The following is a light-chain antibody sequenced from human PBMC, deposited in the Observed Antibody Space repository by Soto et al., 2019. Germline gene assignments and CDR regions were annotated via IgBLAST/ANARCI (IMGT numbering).Light chain of an antibody. CDR3: QQYHSGPIT. J-gene: IGKJ5*01. V-gene: IGKV4-1*01. CDR1: QSVLSSSNNKNY. CDR2: WAS. Sequence: DIVMTQSPDSLTVSLGERATINCKSSQSVLSSSNNKNYLAWHQQKPGQPPKVLIYWASTRESGVPDRFGGSGSGTDFTLTINNVQAEDVAVYYCQQYHSGPITFGQGTRREIK.